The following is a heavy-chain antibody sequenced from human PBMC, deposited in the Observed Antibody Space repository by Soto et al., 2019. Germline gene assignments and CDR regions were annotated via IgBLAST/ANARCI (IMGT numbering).Heavy chain of an antibody. J-gene: IGHJ4*02. V-gene: IGHV1-18*01. CDR1: GYTFTSYG. D-gene: IGHD3-10*01. CDR2: ISAYNGNT. Sequence: GASVKVSCKASGYTFTSYGISWVRQAPGQGLEWMGWISAYNGNTNYAQKLQGRVTMTTDTSTSTAYMELRSLRSDDTAVYYCARVGITMVRGVIIAPDYWGQGTLVTVSS. CDR3: ARVGITMVRGVIIAPDY.